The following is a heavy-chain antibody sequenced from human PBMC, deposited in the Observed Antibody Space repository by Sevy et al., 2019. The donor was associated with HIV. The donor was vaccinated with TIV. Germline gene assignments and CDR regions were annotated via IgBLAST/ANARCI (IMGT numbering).Heavy chain of an antibody. Sequence: GGSLRLSCAASGFTFSSYWMSWVRQAPGKGLEWVANIKQDGSEKYYVDSVKGRFTISRDNAKNSLYLQMNSLRAEGTAVYYCARDKWFGESISGGSMDVWGQGTTVTVSS. CDR2: IKQDGSEK. D-gene: IGHD3-10*01. CDR3: ARDKWFGESISGGSMDV. J-gene: IGHJ6*02. V-gene: IGHV3-7*01. CDR1: GFTFSSYW.